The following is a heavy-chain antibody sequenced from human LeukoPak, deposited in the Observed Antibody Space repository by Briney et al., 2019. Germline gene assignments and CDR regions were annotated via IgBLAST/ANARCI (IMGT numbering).Heavy chain of an antibody. D-gene: IGHD1-14*01. J-gene: IGHJ6*03. CDR1: GGSISSGGYY. Sequence: SQTLSLTCTVSGGSISSGGYYWSWIRQHPGEGLEWIGYIYYSGSTYYNPPLKSRVTISVDTSKNQFSLKLSSVTAADTAVYYCARARGTPQYYYYYYMDVWGKGTTVTVSS. V-gene: IGHV4-31*03. CDR3: ARARGTPQYYYYYYMDV. CDR2: IYYSGST.